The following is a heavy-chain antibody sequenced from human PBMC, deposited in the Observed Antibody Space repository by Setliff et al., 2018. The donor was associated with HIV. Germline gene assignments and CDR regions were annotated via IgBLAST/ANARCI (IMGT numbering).Heavy chain of an antibody. Sequence: GGSLRLSCEVSSTFTFRTSILHWVRQAPGKGLDWVAGISLDGNSEHYADSVKGRFSISRDNSKNTMYLQMDSLRVEDTAVYYCTKTMYSSRWSGFDYWGQGTPVTVSS. CDR2: ISLDGNSE. V-gene: IGHV3-30-3*01. J-gene: IGHJ4*02. D-gene: IGHD6-13*01. CDR3: TKTMYSSRWSGFDY. CDR1: TFTFRTSI.